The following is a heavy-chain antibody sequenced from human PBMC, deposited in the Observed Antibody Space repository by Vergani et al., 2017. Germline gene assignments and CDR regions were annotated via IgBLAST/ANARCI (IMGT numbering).Heavy chain of an antibody. CDR3: ARGDSSSWEFDY. Sequence: QVQLVESGGGVVQPGRSLRLSCAASGFTFSSYGMHWVRQAPGKGLEWVAVIWFDGSNKYYADSVKGRFTISRDNSKNTLYLQMNSLRAEDTAVYYCARGDSSSWEFDYWGQGTLVTVSS. D-gene: IGHD6-13*01. CDR2: IWFDGSNK. J-gene: IGHJ4*02. CDR1: GFTFSSYG. V-gene: IGHV3-30*19.